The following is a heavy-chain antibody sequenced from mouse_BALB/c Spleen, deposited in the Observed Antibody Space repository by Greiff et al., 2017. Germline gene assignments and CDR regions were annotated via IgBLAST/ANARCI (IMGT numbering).Heavy chain of an antibody. CDR3: ARRNYGSSEDYFDY. Sequence: EVMLVESGGDLVKPGGSLKLSCAASGFTFSSYGMSWVRQTPDKRLEWVATISSGGSYTYYPDSVKGRFTISRDNAKNTLYLQMSSLKSEDTAMYYCARRNYGSSEDYFDYWGQGTTLTVSS. CDR1: GFTFSSYG. V-gene: IGHV5-6*02. D-gene: IGHD1-1*01. CDR2: ISSGGSYT. J-gene: IGHJ2*01.